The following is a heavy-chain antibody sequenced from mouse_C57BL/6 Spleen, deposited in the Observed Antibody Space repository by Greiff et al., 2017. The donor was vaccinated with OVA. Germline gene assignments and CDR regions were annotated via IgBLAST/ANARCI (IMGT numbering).Heavy chain of an antibody. V-gene: IGHV5-12*01. D-gene: IGHD1-1*01. Sequence: EVHLVESGGGLVQPGGSLKLSCAASGFTFSDYYMYWVRQTPEKRLEWVAYISNGGGSTYYPDTVKGRFTISRDNAKNTLYLQMSRLKSEDTAMYYCARPRSSYWYFDVWGTGTTVTVSS. CDR1: GFTFSDYY. CDR3: ARPRSSYWYFDV. CDR2: ISNGGGST. J-gene: IGHJ1*03.